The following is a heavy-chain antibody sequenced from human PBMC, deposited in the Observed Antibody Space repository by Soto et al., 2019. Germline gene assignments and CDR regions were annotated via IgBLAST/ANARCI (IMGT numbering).Heavy chain of an antibody. CDR2: IYYSGSA. D-gene: IGHD3-10*01. Sequence: QVQLQESGPGLVKPSQTLSLTCTVSGGSISSGGYYWSWIRQHPGKGLEWIGYIYYSGSAYYNPSLQSRLTISVDTSKNQFSLKLSSVTAADTAVYFCARDLGVRGVIKMDVWGQGTTVTVSS. V-gene: IGHV4-31*03. CDR1: GGSISSGGYY. J-gene: IGHJ6*02. CDR3: ARDLGVRGVIKMDV.